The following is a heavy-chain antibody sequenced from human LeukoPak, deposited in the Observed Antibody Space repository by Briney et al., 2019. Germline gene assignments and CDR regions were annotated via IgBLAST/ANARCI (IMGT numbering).Heavy chain of an antibody. V-gene: IGHV3-7*01. CDR1: GFTFSDYW. CDR2: IKYHGSDE. CDR3: ARIGGSGTYWDY. D-gene: IGHD3-10*01. Sequence: GGSLRFSCAASGFTFSDYWMSWVRQAPGKGLEWVANIKYHGSDEHYVDSVRGRFTISRDNAKNSLSLQMNSLRAEDTAVYYCARIGGSGTYWDYWGQGTLVTVSS. J-gene: IGHJ4*02.